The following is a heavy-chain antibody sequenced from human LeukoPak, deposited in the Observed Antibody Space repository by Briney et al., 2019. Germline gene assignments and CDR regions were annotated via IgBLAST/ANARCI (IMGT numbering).Heavy chain of an antibody. CDR3: ARGGWGLEY. J-gene: IGHJ4*02. CDR2: IYYSGST. CDR1: GGSISSYY. Sequence: SETLSLTCTVSGGSISSYYWSWIRQPPGKGLEWIGYIYYSGSTNYNPSLKSRVTISVDTSKNQFSLNLNSVTAADTAVYYCARGGWGLEYWGQGTLVTVSS. D-gene: IGHD6-19*01. V-gene: IGHV4-59*01.